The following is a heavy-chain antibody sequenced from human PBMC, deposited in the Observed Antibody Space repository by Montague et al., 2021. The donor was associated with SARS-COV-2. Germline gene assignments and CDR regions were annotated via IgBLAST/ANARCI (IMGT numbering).Heavy chain of an antibody. CDR3: ARGTEYGSGIYSHYYYDH. CDR2: VHYSGST. J-gene: IGHJ4*02. Sequence: SETLSLTCTVSGGSISINTIYWGWIRQSPGKGLEYIGTVHYSGSTYYNPSFKSRVTISVDTSKNQFFPKLSSVTAADTAVYYCARGTEYGSGIYSHYYYDHWGQGTLVTVSS. V-gene: IGHV4-39*01. D-gene: IGHD3-10*01. CDR1: GGSISINTIY.